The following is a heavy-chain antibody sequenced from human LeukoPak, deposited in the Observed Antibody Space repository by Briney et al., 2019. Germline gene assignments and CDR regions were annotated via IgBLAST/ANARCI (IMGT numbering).Heavy chain of an antibody. CDR3: ARGITGTTYFDY. Sequence: PGGSLRLSCAASGFTFSSYEMNWVRQAPGKGLEWVSYISSSGSTIYYADSVKGRFTISRDNAKNSLYLQMNSLRAEDTAVYYCARGITGTTYFDYWGQGTLVTVSS. CDR1: GFTFSSYE. D-gene: IGHD1-20*01. CDR2: ISSSGSTI. V-gene: IGHV3-48*03. J-gene: IGHJ4*02.